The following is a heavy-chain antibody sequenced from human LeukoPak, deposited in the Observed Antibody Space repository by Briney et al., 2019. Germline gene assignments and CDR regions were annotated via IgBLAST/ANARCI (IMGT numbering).Heavy chain of an antibody. J-gene: IGHJ4*02. D-gene: IGHD6-19*01. CDR1: GYTFTGCY. V-gene: IGHV1-2*02. CDR2: INPNSGGT. Sequence: GASVKVSCKASGYTFTGCYMHWVRQAPGQGLEWMGWINPNSGGTNYAQKFQGRVTMTRDTSISTAYMELSRLRSDDTAVYYCATHGYSSGWEGFDYWGQGTLVTVSS. CDR3: ATHGYSSGWEGFDY.